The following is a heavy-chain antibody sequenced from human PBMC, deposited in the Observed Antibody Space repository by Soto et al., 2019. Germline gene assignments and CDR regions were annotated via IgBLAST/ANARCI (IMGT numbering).Heavy chain of an antibody. CDR3: AKDEAHSISRPDYYGMDV. D-gene: IGHD6-6*01. J-gene: IGHJ6*02. CDR2: ISYDGSNK. Sequence: GGSLRLSCAASGFTFSSYGMHWVRQAPGKGLEWVAVISYDGSNKYYADSVKGRFTISRDNSKSTLYLQMNSLRAEDTAVYYGAKDEAHSISRPDYYGMDVWGQGTTVTVSS. CDR1: GFTFSSYG. V-gene: IGHV3-30*18.